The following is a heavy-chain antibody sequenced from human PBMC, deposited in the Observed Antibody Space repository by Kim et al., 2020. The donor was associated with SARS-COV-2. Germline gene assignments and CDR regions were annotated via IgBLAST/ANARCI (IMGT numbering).Heavy chain of an antibody. CDR1: GDSLSSDY. J-gene: IGHJ4*02. CDR3: ASALGH. V-gene: IGHV4-4*07. D-gene: IGHD3-16*02. CDR2: IYTSGRT. Sequence: SETLSLTCTVSGDSLSSDYWSWNRQPAGKGLEWIGRIYTSGRTNYNPSLQSRVTMSVDMSKNQFSLKLSSVTAADTAVYYGASALGHWGQGNLVTVSS.